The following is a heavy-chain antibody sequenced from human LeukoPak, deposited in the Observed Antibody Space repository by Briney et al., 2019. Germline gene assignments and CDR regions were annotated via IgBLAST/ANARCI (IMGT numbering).Heavy chain of an antibody. CDR1: GGTFSSYA. CDR2: IIPILGIA. V-gene: IGHV1-69*04. D-gene: IGHD3-22*01. J-gene: IGHJ4*02. Sequence: SVKVSCKASGGTFSSYAISWVRQAPGQGLEWMGRIIPILGIASYAQKFQGRVTITADKSTSTAYMELSSLRSEDTAVYYCAGITYYYDSGGYYADYWGQGTLVTVSS. CDR3: AGITYYYDSGGYYADY.